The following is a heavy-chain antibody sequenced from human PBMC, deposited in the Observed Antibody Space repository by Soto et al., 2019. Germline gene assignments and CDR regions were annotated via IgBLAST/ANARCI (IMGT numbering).Heavy chain of an antibody. J-gene: IGHJ4*02. CDR3: AKAGFSSGWSPSYFDY. D-gene: IGHD6-19*01. CDR2: MSGTGGST. Sequence: EVQLLESGGRLVQPGRSLRLSCAASGFTFSSYAMNWVRQAPGKGLEWVSAMSGTGGSTYYADSVKGRFTISRDNSKNTLYLQMNSLRVEDTAVFYCAKAGFSSGWSPSYFDYWGQGTLVTVSS. V-gene: IGHV3-23*01. CDR1: GFTFSSYA.